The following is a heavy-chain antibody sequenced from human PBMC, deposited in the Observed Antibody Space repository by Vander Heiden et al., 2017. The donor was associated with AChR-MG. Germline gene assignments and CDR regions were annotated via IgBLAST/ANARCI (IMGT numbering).Heavy chain of an antibody. CDR1: GYSFTSYW. CDR3: ASTTRYNWNYYYYYGMDV. D-gene: IGHD1-20*01. V-gene: IGHV5-51*01. J-gene: IGHJ6*02. Sequence: EVQLVQSGAEVKKPGESLKISCKGSGYSFTSYWIGWVRQMPGKGLEWMGIIYPGDSDTRYSPSFQGQVTISADKSISTAYLQWSSLKASDTAMYYCASTTRYNWNYYYYYGMDVWGQGTTVTVSS. CDR2: IYPGDSDT.